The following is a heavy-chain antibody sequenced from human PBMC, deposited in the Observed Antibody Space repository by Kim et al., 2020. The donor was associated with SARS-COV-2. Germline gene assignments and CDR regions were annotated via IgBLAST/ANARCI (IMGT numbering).Heavy chain of an antibody. V-gene: IGHV3-30*07. CDR3: ARDRGKYFDY. Sequence: KSSADPVKGPFTISRGKSRNTLYLQLNSLRAKDTAVYYGARDRGKYFDYWGQGTLVTVSS. CDR2: K. J-gene: IGHJ4*02.